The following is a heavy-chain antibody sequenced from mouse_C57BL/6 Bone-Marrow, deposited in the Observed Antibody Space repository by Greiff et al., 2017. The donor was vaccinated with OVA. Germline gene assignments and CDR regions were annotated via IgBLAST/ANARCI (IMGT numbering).Heavy chain of an antibody. D-gene: IGHD1-1*01. CDR1: GYTFTSYW. J-gene: IGHJ2*01. CDR3: ARATVVPPGYFDY. CDR2: IDPNSGGT. Sequence: QVQLQQPGAELVKPGASVKLSCKASGYTFTSYWMHWVKQRPGRGLEWIGRIDPNSGGTKYNEKFKSKATLTVDTPSSTAYMQLSSLTSEDSEVYYCARATVVPPGYFDYWGQGTTLTVSS. V-gene: IGHV1-72*01.